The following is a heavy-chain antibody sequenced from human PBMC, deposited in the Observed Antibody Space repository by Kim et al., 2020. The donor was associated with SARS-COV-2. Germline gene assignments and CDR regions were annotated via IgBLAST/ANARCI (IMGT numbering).Heavy chain of an antibody. D-gene: IGHD6-6*01. V-gene: IGHV1-2*06. CDR3: ARALFEYSSSQPLYWVY. CDR1: GYTFTGYY. J-gene: IGHJ4*02. Sequence: ASVKVSCKASGYTFTGYYMHWVRQAPGQGLEWMGRINPNSGGTNYAQKFQGRVTMTRDTSISTAYMELSRLRSDDTAVYYCARALFEYSSSQPLYWVYWGQGTLVTVSS. CDR2: INPNSGGT.